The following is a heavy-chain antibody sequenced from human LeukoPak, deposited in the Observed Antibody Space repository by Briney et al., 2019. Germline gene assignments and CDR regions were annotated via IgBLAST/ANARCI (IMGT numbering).Heavy chain of an antibody. CDR2: ISYDGSNK. J-gene: IGHJ5*02. Sequence: GRSLRLSCAASGFTFSSYAMHWVRQAPGKGLEWVAVISYDGSNKYYADSVKGRFTISRDNSKNTLYLQMNSLRAEDTAVYYCAKDYGSGDPNWFDPWGQGTLVTVSS. D-gene: IGHD6-19*01. CDR1: GFTFSSYA. V-gene: IGHV3-30-3*01. CDR3: AKDYGSGDPNWFDP.